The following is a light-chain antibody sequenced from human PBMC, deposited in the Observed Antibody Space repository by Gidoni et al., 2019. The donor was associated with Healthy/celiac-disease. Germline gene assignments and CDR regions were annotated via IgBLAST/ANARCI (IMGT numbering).Light chain of an antibody. Sequence: IVLPQSPGTLSLSPGERATLSCRSSQSVSSSYLACSQQKPGQAPRLLIYGASSRATGITDRFSGSGCGTDFTHTISRLEPEDFAVYYCQQYGSSPKTFGQGTKVEIK. CDR1: QSVSSSY. CDR2: GAS. J-gene: IGKJ1*01. CDR3: QQYGSSPKT. V-gene: IGKV3-20*01.